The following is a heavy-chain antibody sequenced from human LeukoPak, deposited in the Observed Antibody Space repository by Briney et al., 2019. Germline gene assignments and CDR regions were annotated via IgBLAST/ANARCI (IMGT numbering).Heavy chain of an antibody. J-gene: IGHJ6*03. Sequence: ASVKVSCKVSGYTFTDYYMHWVQQAPGKGLEWMGLVDPEDGETIYAEKFQGRVTITADTSTDTAYMELSSLRSEDTAVYYCATDVRQGNKYYYYYVDVWGKGTTVTVSS. CDR3: ATDVRQGNKYYYYYVDV. CDR2: VDPEDGET. V-gene: IGHV1-69-2*01. D-gene: IGHD1/OR15-1a*01. CDR1: GYTFTDYY.